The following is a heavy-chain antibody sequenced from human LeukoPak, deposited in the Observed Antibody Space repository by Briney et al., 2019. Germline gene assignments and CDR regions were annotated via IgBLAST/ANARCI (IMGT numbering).Heavy chain of an antibody. V-gene: IGHV1-69*01. J-gene: IGHJ6*02. Sequence: EASVKVSCKASGGTFSSYAISWVRQAPGQGLEWMGGIIPIFGTANYAQKFQGRVTITADESTSTAYMELSSLRSEDTAVYYCARGSGSSGWLYYYYYGMDVWGQGTTVTVSS. CDR2: IIPIFGTA. CDR3: ARGSGSSGWLYYYYYGMDV. CDR1: GGTFSSYA. D-gene: IGHD6-19*01.